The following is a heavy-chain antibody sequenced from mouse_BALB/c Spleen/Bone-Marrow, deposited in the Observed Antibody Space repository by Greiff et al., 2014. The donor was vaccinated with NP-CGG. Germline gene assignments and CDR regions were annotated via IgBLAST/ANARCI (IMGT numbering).Heavy chain of an antibody. V-gene: IGHV14-3*02. Sequence: VHVKQSGAELVKPGASVKLSCTASGFNIKDTYMHWVKQRPEQGLERIGRIDPANGNTKYDPKFQGKATITADTSSNTAYLQLSSLTSEDTAVYYCARYYYGSSYFDYWGQGTTLTVSS. CDR3: ARYYYGSSYFDY. CDR2: IDPANGNT. CDR1: GFNIKDTY. D-gene: IGHD1-1*01. J-gene: IGHJ2*01.